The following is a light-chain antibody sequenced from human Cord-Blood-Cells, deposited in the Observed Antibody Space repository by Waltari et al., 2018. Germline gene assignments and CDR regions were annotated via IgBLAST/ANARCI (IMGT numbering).Light chain of an antibody. CDR1: SSDVGSYNL. CDR2: EGS. Sequence: QSALTQPASVSGSPGQSITISCTGTSSDVGSYNLVSWYQQHPGKAPKLMIYEGSKRPSGGSNRFSGSKSGNTASLTISGLQAEDEVDYYCCSYAGSSTFVVFGGGTKLTVL. J-gene: IGLJ2*01. CDR3: CSYAGSSTFVV. V-gene: IGLV2-23*03.